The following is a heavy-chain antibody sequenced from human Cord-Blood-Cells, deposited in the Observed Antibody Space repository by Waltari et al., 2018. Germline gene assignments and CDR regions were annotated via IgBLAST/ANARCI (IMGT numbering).Heavy chain of an antibody. CDR1: GGSFSGYY. Sequence: QVQLQQWGAGLLKPSETLSLTCAVYGGSFSGYYWSWIRQPPGKGLEWIGEINHSGSTNDNPSLKSRVTISVDTSKNQFSLKLSSVTAADTAVYYCARGGIAAAGEYFQHWARAPWSPSPQ. D-gene: IGHD6-13*01. CDR3: ARGGIAAAGEYFQH. V-gene: IGHV4-34*01. CDR2: INHSGST. J-gene: IGHJ1*01.